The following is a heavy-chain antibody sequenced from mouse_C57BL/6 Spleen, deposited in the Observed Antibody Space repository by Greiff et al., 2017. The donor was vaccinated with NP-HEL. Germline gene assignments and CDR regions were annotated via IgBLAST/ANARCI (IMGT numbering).Heavy chain of an antibody. J-gene: IGHJ4*01. V-gene: IGHV1-64*01. CDR3: ARGTTVVAPGAMDY. Sequence: QVQLQQPGAELVKPGASVKLSCKASGYTFTSYWMHWVKQRPGQGLEWIGMIHPNSGSTNYNEKFKSKATLTVDKSSSTAYMQLSSLTSENSAVYYFARGTTVVAPGAMDYWGQGTSVTVSS. CDR1: GYTFTSYW. CDR2: IHPNSGST. D-gene: IGHD1-1*01.